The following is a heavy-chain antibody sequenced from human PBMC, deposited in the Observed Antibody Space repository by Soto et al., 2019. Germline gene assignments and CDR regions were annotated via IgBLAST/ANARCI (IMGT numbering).Heavy chain of an antibody. D-gene: IGHD6-19*01. V-gene: IGHV3-73*01. CDR1: GFTFSGSA. J-gene: IGHJ4*02. CDR3: TTDSNPGIAVAGTGY. CDR2: IRSKANSYAT. Sequence: GGSLRLSCAASGFTFSGSAMHWVRQASGKGLEWVGRIRSKANSYATAYAASVKGRFTISRDDSKNTAYLQMNSLKTEDTAVYYCTTDSNPGIAVAGTGYWGQGTLVTVSS.